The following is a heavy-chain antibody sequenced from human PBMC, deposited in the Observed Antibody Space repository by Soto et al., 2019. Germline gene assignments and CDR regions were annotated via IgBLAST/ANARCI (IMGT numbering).Heavy chain of an antibody. V-gene: IGHV4-4*02. CDR2: IYLTGNT. CDR3: AAAARFYTFDF. J-gene: IGHJ4*02. CDR1: SGSIGSGIW. Sequence: VQLQESGPGLVEPAGTLSLTCSASSGSIGSGIWWNWVRQPPGKGLAWMGEIYLTGNTNYNPSLKSRLTLSVDESKNPFSLSLSSVTAADTAVYYCAAAARFYTFDFWCRGTLVTVSS. D-gene: IGHD6-6*01.